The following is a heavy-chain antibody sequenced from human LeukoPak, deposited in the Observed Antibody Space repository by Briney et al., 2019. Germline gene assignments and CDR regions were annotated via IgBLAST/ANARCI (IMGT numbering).Heavy chain of an antibody. CDR1: GYSFTSYW. D-gene: IGHD2-2*01. CDR3: ARPYCSSTSCYGAYDAFDI. CDR2: IYPGDSDT. J-gene: IGHJ3*02. V-gene: IGHV5-51*03. Sequence: PGKSLKISCKGSGYSFTSYWIGWVRQMPGKGLEWMGIIYPGDSDTRYSPSFQGRVTISADKSISTAYLQWSSLKASDTAMYYCARPYCSSTSCYGAYDAFDIWGQGTMVTVSS.